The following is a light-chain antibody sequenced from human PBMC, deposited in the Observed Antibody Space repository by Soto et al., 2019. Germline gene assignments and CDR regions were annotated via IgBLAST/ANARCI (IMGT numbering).Light chain of an antibody. CDR2: GNT. Sequence: QSVLTQPPSVSGAPGQRVTISCTGSSSNIGAGYDVHWYHQLPGTAPKLLIFGNTNRPSGVPDLFSGSKSGTSASLAINGLQADDEANYYCHAYDSTLSASIFGGGTKVTVL. J-gene: IGLJ2*01. CDR3: HAYDSTLSASI. V-gene: IGLV1-40*01. CDR1: SSNIGAGYD.